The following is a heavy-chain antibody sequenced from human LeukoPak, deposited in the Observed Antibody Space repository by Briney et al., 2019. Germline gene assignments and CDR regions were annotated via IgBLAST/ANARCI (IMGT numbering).Heavy chain of an antibody. CDR1: GFTFSSYE. V-gene: IGHV3-48*03. CDR2: ISSSGSTI. Sequence: GSLRLSCAASGFTFSSYEMNWVRQAPGKGLEWVSYISSSGSTIYYADSVKGRFTISRDNSKNTLYLQMNSLRAEDTAVYYCAKDSGYSFNWFDPWGQGTLVTVSS. CDR3: AKDSGYSFNWFDP. J-gene: IGHJ5*02. D-gene: IGHD5-18*01.